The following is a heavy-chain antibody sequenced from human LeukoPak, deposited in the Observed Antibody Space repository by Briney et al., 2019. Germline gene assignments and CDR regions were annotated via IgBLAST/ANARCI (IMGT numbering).Heavy chain of an antibody. CDR3: ASPSSTRYTAFDY. J-gene: IGHJ4*02. Sequence: GGSLRLSCAASGLTFSSYSMNWVRQAPGKGLEWVSYISSSSSSIYYADSVKGRFTISRDNSKNTLYLQMNSLRAEDTAVYYCASPSSTRYTAFDYWGQGTLVTVSS. D-gene: IGHD2-2*01. V-gene: IGHV3-48*01. CDR1: GLTFSSYS. CDR2: ISSSSSSI.